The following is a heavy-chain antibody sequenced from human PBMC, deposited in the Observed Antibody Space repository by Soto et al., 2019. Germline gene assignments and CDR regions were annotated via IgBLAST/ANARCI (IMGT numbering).Heavy chain of an antibody. V-gene: IGHV4-61*05. CDR3: ASPAIAAAGSAFDY. CDR1: GFSLSTRGVG. J-gene: IGHJ4*02. Sequence: SGPTLVNPTQTLTLTCSFSGFSLSTRGVGVGWIRQPPGKGLEWIGYIYYSGSTNYNPSLKRRVTISVDTSKNQFSLKLSSVTAADTAVYSCASPAIAAAGSAFDYWGQGTLVTVSS. CDR2: IYYSGST. D-gene: IGHD6-13*01.